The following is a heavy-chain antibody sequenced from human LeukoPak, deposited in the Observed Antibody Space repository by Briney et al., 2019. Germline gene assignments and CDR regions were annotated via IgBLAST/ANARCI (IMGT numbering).Heavy chain of an antibody. CDR1: GGSISSSSYY. CDR3: ARDYGRGGSLGH. D-gene: IGHD3-10*02. V-gene: IGHV4-39*07. Sequence: SETLSLTCTVSGGSISSSSYYWGWIRQPPGKGLEWIGSIYYSGSTYYNPSLKSRVTISVGTSKNQFSLKLSSVTAADTAVYYCARDYGRGGSLGHWGQGTLVTVSS. CDR2: IYYSGST. J-gene: IGHJ4*02.